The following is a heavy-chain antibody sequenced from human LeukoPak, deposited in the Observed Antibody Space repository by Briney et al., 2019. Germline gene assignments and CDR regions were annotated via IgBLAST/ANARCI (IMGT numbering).Heavy chain of an antibody. Sequence: PGGSLRLSCAASGFTFSSYSMNWVRQAPGKGLEWVSYISSSSSTIYYADSVKGRFTISRDNAKNSLYLQMNSLRAEDTAVYYCAREIPGGYCSGGSCYGLDYWGQGTLVTVSS. J-gene: IGHJ4*02. CDR2: ISSSSSTI. CDR1: GFTFSSYS. V-gene: IGHV3-48*01. D-gene: IGHD2-15*01. CDR3: AREIPGGYCSGGSCYGLDY.